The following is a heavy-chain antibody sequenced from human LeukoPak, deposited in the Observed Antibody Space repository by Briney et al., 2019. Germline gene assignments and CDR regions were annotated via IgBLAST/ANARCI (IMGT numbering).Heavy chain of an antibody. J-gene: IGHJ6*03. CDR3: AKVRKGGDFYYYYYYYMDV. CDR2: ITSGTRT. Sequence: PGRSLRLSCVASGFTFSSHGMNWVRQAPGKGLEWVSGITSGTRTYYADSVKGRFAISRDNSKNTMYLQMNSLRAEDTAVYYCAKVRKGGDFYYYYYYYMDVWGKGTTVTISS. CDR1: GFTFSSHG. V-gene: IGHV3-23*01. D-gene: IGHD2-21*02.